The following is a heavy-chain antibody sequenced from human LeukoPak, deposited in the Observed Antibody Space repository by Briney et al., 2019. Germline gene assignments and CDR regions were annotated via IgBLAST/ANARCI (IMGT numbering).Heavy chain of an antibody. CDR2: INHSGST. CDR3: ARGGPQCLDAFDI. CDR1: GGSFSGYY. V-gene: IGHV4-34*01. J-gene: IGHJ3*02. Sequence: SETLSLTCAVYGGSFSGYYWSWIRQPPGKGLERIGEINHSGSTNYNPSLKSRVTISVDTSKNQFSLKLSSVTAADTAVYYCARGGPQCLDAFDIWGQGTMVTVSS. D-gene: IGHD2-2*01.